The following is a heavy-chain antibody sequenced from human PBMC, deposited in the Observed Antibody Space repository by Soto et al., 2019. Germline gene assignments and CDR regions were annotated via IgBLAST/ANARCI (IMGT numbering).Heavy chain of an antibody. CDR2: IWDDGSNK. D-gene: IGHD5-18*01. Sequence: PGGSLRLSCAASGFTFSSYGMHWVRQAPGKGLEWVAVIWDDGSNKYYADSVKGRFTISRDNSKNTLYLQMNSLRAEDTAVYYCARAIQLWSHFDDWGQGTLVTVPS. CDR3: ARAIQLWSHFDD. J-gene: IGHJ4*02. CDR1: GFTFSSYG. V-gene: IGHV3-33*01.